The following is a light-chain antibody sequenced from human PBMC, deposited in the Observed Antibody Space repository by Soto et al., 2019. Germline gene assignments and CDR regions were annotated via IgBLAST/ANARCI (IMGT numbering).Light chain of an antibody. CDR2: DAS. CDR1: ESVTIW. J-gene: IGKJ1*01. CDR3: EQYDSRSPWT. Sequence: DIQLTRSPSSLSASVGARVTITCRPSESVTIWLAWYQQKPGKAPRLLIYDASTLEGGVPSRFSASGSGTEFTLTISSLQPDDFATYYCEQYDSRSPWTFGQGTKIEIK. V-gene: IGKV1-5*01.